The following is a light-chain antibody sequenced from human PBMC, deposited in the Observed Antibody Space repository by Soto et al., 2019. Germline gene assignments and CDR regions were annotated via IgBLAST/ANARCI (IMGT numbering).Light chain of an antibody. CDR2: GAS. CDR1: QSLNRN. Sequence: EILMTHSPATLSVSPGERATLSCRASQSLNRNLAWYQQKPGQAPGLIIYGASTRASGIPARFSGSGSGTEFTLTISSLQSEDFALYYCQHYNDWPPAFTFGPGTKVDL. CDR3: QHYNDWPPAFT. V-gene: IGKV3D-15*01. J-gene: IGKJ3*01.